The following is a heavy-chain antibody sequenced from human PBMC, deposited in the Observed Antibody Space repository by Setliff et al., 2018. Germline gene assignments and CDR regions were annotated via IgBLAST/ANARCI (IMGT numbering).Heavy chain of an antibody. CDR2: INSNGGDT. D-gene: IGHD1-20*01. Sequence: GASVKVSCKASGYIFSDHYMHWVRQAPGKGLGWVGWINSNGGDTNYAQTFEGRLTLTRDTSIRTTYMELATLRSDDTAVYYCAGARHFGMDYWGQGTLVTVSS. V-gene: IGHV1-2*02. CDR3: AGARHFGMDY. CDR1: GYIFSDHY. J-gene: IGHJ4*02.